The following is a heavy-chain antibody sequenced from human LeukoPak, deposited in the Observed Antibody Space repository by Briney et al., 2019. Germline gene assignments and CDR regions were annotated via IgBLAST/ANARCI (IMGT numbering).Heavy chain of an antibody. D-gene: IGHD7-27*01. CDR1: GGSFSGYY. CDR3: ARAADNWGSRVYFDY. J-gene: IGHJ4*02. CDR2: INHSGST. V-gene: IGHV4-34*01. Sequence: SETLSLTCAVYGGSFSGYYWSWIRQPPGKGLEWIGEINHSGSTNYNPSLKSRVTISVDTSKNQFSLKLSSVTAADTAVYYCARAADNWGSRVYFDYWGQGTLVTVSS.